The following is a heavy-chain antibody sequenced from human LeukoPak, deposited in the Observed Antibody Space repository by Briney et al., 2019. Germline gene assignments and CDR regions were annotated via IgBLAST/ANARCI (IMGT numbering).Heavy chain of an antibody. D-gene: IGHD3-3*01. CDR2: ISSSGSGGNT. CDR1: GVTLSSYA. Sequence: PGGSLRLSCTASGVTLSSYAMSWARQAPGKGLEWVSGISSSGSGGNTYYADSGKGRFTISRDNAKNTLYLQMNSLSAEDTAVYYCARDAFGVDKSPFWGQGTLVTVSS. V-gene: IGHV3-23*01. J-gene: IGHJ4*02. CDR3: ARDAFGVDKSPF.